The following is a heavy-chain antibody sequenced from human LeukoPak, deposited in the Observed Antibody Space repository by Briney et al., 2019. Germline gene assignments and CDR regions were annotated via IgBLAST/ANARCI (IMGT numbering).Heavy chain of an antibody. V-gene: IGHV4-39*07. D-gene: IGHD5-12*01. CDR2: IYYSGST. CDR1: GGSISSSSYY. Sequence: SETLSLTCTVSGGSISSSSYYWGWIRQPPGKGLEWIGSIYYSGSTYYNPSLKSRVTISVDTSKNQFSLKLSSVTAADTAVYYCARAGDIVAMTGPHAFDIWGQGTMVTVSS. J-gene: IGHJ3*02. CDR3: ARAGDIVAMTGPHAFDI.